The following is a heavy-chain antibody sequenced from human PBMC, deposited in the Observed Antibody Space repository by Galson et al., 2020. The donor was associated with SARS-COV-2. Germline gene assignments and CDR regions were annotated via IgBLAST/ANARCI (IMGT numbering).Heavy chain of an antibody. CDR3: AKGGGLGYGSSTSCYAPDFTIDY. V-gene: IGHV3-23*01. CDR1: GFTFSSYA. D-gene: IGHD2-2*01. Sequence: GGSLRLSCAASGFTFSSYAMSWVRQAPGKGLEWVSAISGSGGSTYYADSVKGRFTISRDNSKNTLYLQMNSLRAEDTAVYYCAKGGGLGYGSSTSCYAPDFTIDYWGQGTLVTVSS. J-gene: IGHJ4*02. CDR2: ISGSGGST.